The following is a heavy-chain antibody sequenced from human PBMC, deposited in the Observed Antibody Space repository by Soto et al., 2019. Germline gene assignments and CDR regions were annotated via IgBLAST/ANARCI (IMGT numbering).Heavy chain of an antibody. D-gene: IGHD6-13*01. J-gene: IGHJ6*02. V-gene: IGHV4-31*03. Sequence: SETLSLTCTVSGGSIISGGYYWSWIRQHPGKGLEWIGYIYYSGSTYYNPSLKSRVTTSVDTSKNQFSLKLSSVTAADTAVYYCARDLSSSWSGEMYGMDVWGQGTTVTVSS. CDR2: IYYSGST. CDR1: GGSIISGGYY. CDR3: ARDLSSSWSGEMYGMDV.